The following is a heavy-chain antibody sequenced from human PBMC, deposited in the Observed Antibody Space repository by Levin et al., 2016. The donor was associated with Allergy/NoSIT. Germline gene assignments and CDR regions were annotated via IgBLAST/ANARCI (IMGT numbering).Heavy chain of an antibody. D-gene: IGHD2-15*01. Sequence: WIRQPPGKGLEWVAVISYDGSNKYYADSVKGRFTISRDNSKNTLYLQMNSLRAEDTAVYYCARANLGYCSGGSCYQHYYYGMDVWGQGTTVTVSS. CDR2: ISYDGSNK. J-gene: IGHJ6*02. V-gene: IGHV3-30-3*01. CDR3: ARANLGYCSGGSCYQHYYYGMDV.